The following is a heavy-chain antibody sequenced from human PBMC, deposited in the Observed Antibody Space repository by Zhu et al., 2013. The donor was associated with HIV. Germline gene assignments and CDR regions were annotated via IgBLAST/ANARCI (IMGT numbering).Heavy chain of an antibody. CDR3: AFELLDRYYGSGSSEY. J-gene: IGHJ4*02. D-gene: IGHD3-10*01. CDR2: IIPIFGTA. Sequence: QVQLVQSGAEVKKPGSSVKVSCKASGGTFSSYAISWVRQAPGQGLEWMGGIIPIFGTANYAQKFQGRVTITADESTSTAYMELSSLRSEDTAVYYCAFELLDRYYGSGSSEYWGQGTLGHRLL. CDR1: GGTFSSYA. V-gene: IGHV1-69*01.